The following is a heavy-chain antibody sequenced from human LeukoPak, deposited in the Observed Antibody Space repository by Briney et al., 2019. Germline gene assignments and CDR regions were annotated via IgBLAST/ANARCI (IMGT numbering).Heavy chain of an antibody. Sequence: GGSLRLSCAASGFTFSSDCMNWVRQAPGKGLEWVSSISSRSSYIYHADSAKGRFTISRDNAKNSLYLQMNSLRAEDTALYYCARVSDISVAAYFDYWGQGTLVTVSS. CDR3: ARVSDISVAAYFDY. CDR2: ISSRSSYI. J-gene: IGHJ4*02. D-gene: IGHD6-19*01. V-gene: IGHV3-21*04. CDR1: GFTFSSDC.